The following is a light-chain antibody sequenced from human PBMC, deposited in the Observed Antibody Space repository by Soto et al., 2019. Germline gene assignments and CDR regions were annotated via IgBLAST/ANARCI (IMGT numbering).Light chain of an antibody. CDR2: AAS. V-gene: IGKV1-9*01. J-gene: IGKJ5*01. CDR1: QGISSY. Sequence: DIQLTQSPSFLSASVGDRVTITCRASQGISSYLAWYQQKPGKAPKLLIYAASTLPSGVPSRFSGSGSGTEFTLTISSLQPEDFATYYCQQFNSYLITFGQGTRLEIK. CDR3: QQFNSYLIT.